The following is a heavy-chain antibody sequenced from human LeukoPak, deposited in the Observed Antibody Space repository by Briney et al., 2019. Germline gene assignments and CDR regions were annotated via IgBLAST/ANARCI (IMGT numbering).Heavy chain of an antibody. Sequence: ASAKVSCKASGYTFTSYGISWVRQAPGQGLEWMGWISAYNGNTNYAQKLQGRVTMTTDTSTSTAYMELRSLRSDDTAVYYCARDTGVVPAAYDAFDIWGQGTMVTVSS. CDR1: GYTFTSYG. V-gene: IGHV1-18*01. D-gene: IGHD2-2*01. J-gene: IGHJ3*02. CDR2: ISAYNGNT. CDR3: ARDTGVVPAAYDAFDI.